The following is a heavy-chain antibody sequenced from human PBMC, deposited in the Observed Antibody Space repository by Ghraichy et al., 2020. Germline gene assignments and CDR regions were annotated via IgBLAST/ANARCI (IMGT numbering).Heavy chain of an antibody. J-gene: IGHJ4*02. D-gene: IGHD6-19*01. Sequence: SQTLSLTCSVSGVPISAYYWAWLRQPPGKGLEWIGYIHYNGGTNSNPSLRSRLTMSVDASMNQVSLMLTSVTAADTAVYYCRGSGPYSVPPDYWGQGSLVTVSS. CDR2: IHYNGGT. CDR3: RGSGPYSVPPDY. CDR1: GVPISAYY. V-gene: IGHV4-59*01.